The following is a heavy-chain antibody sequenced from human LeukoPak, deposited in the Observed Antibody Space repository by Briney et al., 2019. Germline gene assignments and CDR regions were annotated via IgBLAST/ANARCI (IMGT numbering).Heavy chain of an antibody. J-gene: IGHJ4*02. CDR3: AREPVTYYDFWSGYFYYFDY. CDR1: GFTFSSYS. CDR2: ISGSSSYI. V-gene: IGHV3-21*01. Sequence: GGSLRLSCAASGFTFSSYSMKWVRQAPGKGLEWVSSISGSSSYIYYADSVKGRFTISRDNAKNSLYLQMNSLRAEDTAVYYCAREPVTYYDFWSGYFYYFDYWGQGTLVTVSS. D-gene: IGHD3-3*01.